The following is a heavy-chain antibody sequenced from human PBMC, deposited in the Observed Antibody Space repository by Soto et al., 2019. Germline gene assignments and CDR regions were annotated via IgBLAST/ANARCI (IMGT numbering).Heavy chain of an antibody. Sequence: VQLQESGTGLVKPSQALSLTCTVSGGSISSCDYYWSLVRQHPGKGLEWIGYIYYSGSTYYNPSLKSRDTITVDTSNNQISLRLNSVAAAYTDVYSCAREVSPNSRGWDTGLGRWFDAWGQGTLVTVSS. CDR1: GGSISSCDYY. CDR3: AREVSPNSRGWDTGLGRWFDA. CDR2: IYYSGST. V-gene: IGHV4-31*03. J-gene: IGHJ5*02. D-gene: IGHD6-19*01.